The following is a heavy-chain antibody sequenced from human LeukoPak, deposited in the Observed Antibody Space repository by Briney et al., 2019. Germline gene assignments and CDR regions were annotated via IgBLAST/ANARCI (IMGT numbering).Heavy chain of an antibody. CDR1: GGTFSSYA. D-gene: IGHD5-18*01. Sequence: ASVKVSCKASGGTFSSYAMSWVRQAPGQGLEWMGRIIPIFGTANYAQKFQGRVTITTDESTSTAHMELSSLRSEDTAVYYCAREGDSYGLTYFDYWGQGTLVTVSS. CDR2: IIPIFGTA. CDR3: AREGDSYGLTYFDY. J-gene: IGHJ4*02. V-gene: IGHV1-69*05.